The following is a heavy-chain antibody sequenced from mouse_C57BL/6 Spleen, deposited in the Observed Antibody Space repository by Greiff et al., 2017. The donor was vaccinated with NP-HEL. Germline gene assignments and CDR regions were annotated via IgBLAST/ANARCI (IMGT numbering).Heavy chain of an antibody. CDR3: EREGLPYYFDY. V-gene: IGHV1-64*01. D-gene: IGHD2-4*01. Sequence: QVQLQQPGAELVKPGASVKLSCKASGYTFTSYWMHWVKQRPGQGLEWIGMIHPNSGSTNYNEKFKSKATLTVDKSSSTAYMQLSSLTSEDSAVYYCEREGLPYYFDYWGQGTTLTVSS. CDR1: GYTFTSYW. J-gene: IGHJ2*01. CDR2: IHPNSGST.